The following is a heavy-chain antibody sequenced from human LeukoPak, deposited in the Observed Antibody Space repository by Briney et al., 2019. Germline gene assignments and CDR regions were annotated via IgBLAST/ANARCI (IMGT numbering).Heavy chain of an antibody. CDR1: GDTFSSYA. Sequence: ASVKVSCKASGDTFSSYAISWVRQAPGQGLEWMGGIIPIFGAANYAQKFQGRVTITADESTSTAYMELSSLRSEDTAVYYCARGRMAGTYVFDYWGQGTLVTVSS. CDR2: IIPIFGAA. D-gene: IGHD6-19*01. CDR3: ARGRMAGTYVFDY. J-gene: IGHJ4*02. V-gene: IGHV1-69*13.